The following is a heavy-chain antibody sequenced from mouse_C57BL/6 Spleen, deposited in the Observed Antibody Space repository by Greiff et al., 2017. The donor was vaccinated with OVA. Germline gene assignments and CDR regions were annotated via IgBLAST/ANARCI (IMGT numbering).Heavy chain of an antibody. J-gene: IGHJ4*01. V-gene: IGHV5-4*01. Sequence: EVKLVESGGGLVKPGGSLKLSCAASGFPFSSYAMSWVRQTPEKRLEWVATISDGGSYTYYPDTVKGRFTISRDIAKNNLYLQMSHLKSEDTAMYYWAREGGYYGNYGYAMDYWGQGTSVTVFS. D-gene: IGHD2-1*01. CDR3: AREGGYYGNYGYAMDY. CDR2: ISDGGSYT. CDR1: GFPFSSYA.